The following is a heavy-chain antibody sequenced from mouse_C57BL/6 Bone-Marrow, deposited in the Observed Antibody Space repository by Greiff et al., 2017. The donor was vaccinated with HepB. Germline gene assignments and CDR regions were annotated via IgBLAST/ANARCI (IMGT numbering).Heavy chain of an antibody. CDR1: GYTFTSYW. J-gene: IGHJ4*01. D-gene: IGHD1-1*02. CDR3: ESRDYLFYAMDY. V-gene: IGHV1-64*01. Sequence: QVQLQQPGAELVKPGASVKLSCKASGYTFTSYWMHWVKQRPGQGLEWIGMIHPNSGSTNYNEKFKSKATLTVDKSSSTAYMQLSSLTSEDSAVYYCESRDYLFYAMDYWGQGTSVTVSS. CDR2: IHPNSGST.